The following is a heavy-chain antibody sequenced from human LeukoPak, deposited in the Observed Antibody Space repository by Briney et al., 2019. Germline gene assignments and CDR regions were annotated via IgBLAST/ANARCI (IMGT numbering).Heavy chain of an antibody. CDR3: ARETTSSWYDLYYYYGMDV. CDR1: GGSFSGYY. D-gene: IGHD6-13*01. Sequence: PSETLSLTCAVYGGSFSGYYWSWIRQPPGKGLEWIGEINHSGSTNYNPSLKSRVTISVDTSKNQFSLKLSSVTAAVTAVYYCARETTSSWYDLYYYYGMDVWGQGTTVTVSS. V-gene: IGHV4-34*01. CDR2: INHSGST. J-gene: IGHJ6*02.